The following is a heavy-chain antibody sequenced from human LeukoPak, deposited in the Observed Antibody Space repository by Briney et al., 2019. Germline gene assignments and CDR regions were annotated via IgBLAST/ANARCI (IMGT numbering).Heavy chain of an antibody. D-gene: IGHD2-8*01. CDR3: AIIMVYAPQDFDY. J-gene: IGHJ4*02. CDR2: MNPNSGNT. CDR1: GYTFTSYD. Sequence: ASVKVSCKASGYTFTSYDINWVRQATGQGLEWMGWMNPNSGNTNYAQKLQGRVTMTTDTSTSTAYMELRSLRSDDTAVYYCAIIMVYAPQDFDYWGQGTLVTVSS. V-gene: IGHV1-18*01.